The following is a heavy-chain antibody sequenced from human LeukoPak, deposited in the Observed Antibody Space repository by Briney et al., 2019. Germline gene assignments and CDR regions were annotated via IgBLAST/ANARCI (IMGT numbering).Heavy chain of an antibody. V-gene: IGHV3-53*01. Sequence: GGSLRLSCAPSGFTVTSNFTNWVRQAPGKGLEWGSGIYPGGTTYYADSVKDRFTISRDSSKNTFFLQMNSLRADDTAVYYRARDTGNSGWYNWFDPWGQGTLVTVSS. J-gene: IGHJ5*02. CDR2: IYPGGTT. CDR1: GFTVTSNF. D-gene: IGHD6-19*01. CDR3: ARDTGNSGWYNWFDP.